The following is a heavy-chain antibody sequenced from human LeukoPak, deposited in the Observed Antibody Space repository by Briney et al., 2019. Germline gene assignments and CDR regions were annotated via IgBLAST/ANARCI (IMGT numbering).Heavy chain of an antibody. CDR1: RFTVSSNY. V-gene: IGHV3-53*01. D-gene: IGHD6-13*01. Sequence: GGSLRLSCAASRFTVSSNYMSWVRQAPGKGLEWVSVIYSGGSTYYSDSVKGRFTISRDNSKNTLYLQMNSLRAEDTAVYYCTTQGSSSWTDYWGQGTLVTVSS. CDR3: TTQGSSSWTDY. J-gene: IGHJ4*02. CDR2: IYSGGST.